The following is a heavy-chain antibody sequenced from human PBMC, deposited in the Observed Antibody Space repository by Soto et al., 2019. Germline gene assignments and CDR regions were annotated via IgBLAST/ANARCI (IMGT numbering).Heavy chain of an antibody. Sequence: EVQLLESGGGLVQPGGSLRLSCAASGFTFSSYAMSWVRQAPGKGLEWVSAISGSGGSTYYADSVKGRFTISRDNPKNTLYLQMNSLSAEDTAVYYCAKAREDYDILSRATYGMDVLGQGTTVTVAS. CDR2: ISGSGGST. V-gene: IGHV3-23*01. CDR1: GFTFSSYA. J-gene: IGHJ6*02. CDR3: AKAREDYDILSRATYGMDV. D-gene: IGHD3-9*01.